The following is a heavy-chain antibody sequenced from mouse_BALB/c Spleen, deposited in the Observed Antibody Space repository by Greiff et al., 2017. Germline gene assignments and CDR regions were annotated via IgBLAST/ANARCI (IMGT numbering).Heavy chain of an antibody. J-gene: IGHJ1*01. D-gene: IGHD2-4*01. Sequence: EVKLVESGGGLVQPGGSLKLSCAASGFDFRRYWLSWVRQAPGKRLEWIGEINPDSSTINYTPSLKDKFIISRDNAKNTLYLQMSKVRSEDTALYYCARPEGDYDWYFDVWGAGTTVTVSS. V-gene: IGHV4-1*02. CDR1: GFDFRRYW. CDR3: ARPEGDYDWYFDV. CDR2: INPDSSTI.